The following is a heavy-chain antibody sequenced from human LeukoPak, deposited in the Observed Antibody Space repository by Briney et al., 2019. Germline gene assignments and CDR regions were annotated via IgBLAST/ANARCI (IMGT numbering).Heavy chain of an antibody. Sequence: ASVTVSCKASGYTFTGYYMHWVRQAPGQGLEWMGWINPNSGDTNYAQKFQGRVTMTRDTSISTAYMELSRLRSDDTAVYYCARPKWLRSSSYAFDIWGQGTMLTLSS. D-gene: IGHD5-12*01. CDR3: ARPKWLRSSSYAFDI. V-gene: IGHV1-2*02. CDR2: INPNSGDT. CDR1: GYTFTGYY. J-gene: IGHJ3*02.